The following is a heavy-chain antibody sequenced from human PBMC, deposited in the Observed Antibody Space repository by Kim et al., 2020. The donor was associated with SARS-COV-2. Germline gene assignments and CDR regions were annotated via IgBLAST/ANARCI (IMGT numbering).Heavy chain of an antibody. V-gene: IGHV4-59*01. D-gene: IGHD6-6*01. CDR1: GGSISSYY. Sequence: SETLSLTCTVSGGSISSYYWSWIRQPPGKGLEWIGYIYYSGSTNYNPSLKSRVTISVDTSKNQFSLKLSSVTAADTAVYYCARDRYGRAGSARPFYYYGMDVWGQGTTVTVSS. J-gene: IGHJ6*02. CDR3: ARDRYGRAGSARPFYYYGMDV. CDR2: IYYSGST.